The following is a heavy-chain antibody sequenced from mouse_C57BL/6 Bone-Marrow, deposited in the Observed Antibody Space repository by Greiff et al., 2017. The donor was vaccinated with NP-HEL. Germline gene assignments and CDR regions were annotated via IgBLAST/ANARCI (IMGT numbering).Heavy chain of an antibody. J-gene: IGHJ1*03. CDR2: IDPETGGT. V-gene: IGHV1-15*01. Sequence: VQLVESGAELVRPGASVTLSCKASGYTFTDYEMHWVKQTPVHGLEWIGAIDPETGGTAYNQKFKGKAILTADKSSSTAYMELRSLTSEDSAVYYCTREGHYYGSSYGWYFDVWGTGTTVTVSS. CDR3: TREGHYYGSSYGWYFDV. CDR1: GYTFTDYE. D-gene: IGHD1-1*01.